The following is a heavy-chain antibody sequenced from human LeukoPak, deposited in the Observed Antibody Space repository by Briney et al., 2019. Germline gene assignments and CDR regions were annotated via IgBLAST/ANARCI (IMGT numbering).Heavy chain of an antibody. V-gene: IGHV4-30-4*01. CDR3: ARNVPAATGNWFDP. Sequence: PSETLSLTCTVSGGSISSGDYYWSWIRQPPGKGLEWIGYIYYSGSTYYNPSLKSRVTISVDTSKNQFSLKLSSVTAADTAVYYCARNVPAATGNWFDPWGQGTLVTVSS. D-gene: IGHD2-2*01. CDR1: GGSISSGDYY. J-gene: IGHJ5*02. CDR2: IYYSGST.